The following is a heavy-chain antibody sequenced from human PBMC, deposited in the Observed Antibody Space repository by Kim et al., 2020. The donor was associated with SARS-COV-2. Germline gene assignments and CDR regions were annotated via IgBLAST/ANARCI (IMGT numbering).Heavy chain of an antibody. V-gene: IGHV3-21*01. CDR3: ARRGPLGYLSYNWFDP. Sequence: GGSLRLSCAASGFTFSSYSMNWVRQAPGKGLEWVSSISSSSSYIYYADSVKGRFTISRDNAKNSLYLQMNSLRAEDTAVYYCARRGPLGYLSYNWFDPWGQGTLVTVSS. J-gene: IGHJ5*02. CDR1: GFTFSSYS. D-gene: IGHD1-26*01. CDR2: ISSSSSYI.